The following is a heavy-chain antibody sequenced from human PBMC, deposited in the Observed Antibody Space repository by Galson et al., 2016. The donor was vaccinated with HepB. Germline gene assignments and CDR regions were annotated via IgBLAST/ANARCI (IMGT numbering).Heavy chain of an antibody. J-gene: IGHJ3*02. D-gene: IGHD3-22*01. Sequence: SLRLSCAGSGFTFTKAWLHWVRQAPGKGLEWVGRIKSKDDAETIDYAAPVTGRFTISRDDSKSMLYLQMNSLKTDDTAVYYCSTFPDYYDGTGYWGNSDVVDIGAPGTVVTDSS. CDR1: GFTFTKAW. CDR2: IKSKDDAETI. V-gene: IGHV3-15*01. CDR3: STFPDYYDGTGYWGNSDVVDI.